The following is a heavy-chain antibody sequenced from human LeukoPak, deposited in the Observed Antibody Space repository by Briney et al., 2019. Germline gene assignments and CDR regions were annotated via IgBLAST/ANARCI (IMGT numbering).Heavy chain of an antibody. Sequence: SETLSLTCAVYGGSFSGYYWSWIRQPPGKGLEWIGEINHSGSTNYNPSLKSRVTISVDTSKNQFSLKLSSVTAADTDVYYCARAYAGYYDSSGYSGDYWGQGTLVTVSS. CDR1: GGSFSGYY. CDR3: ARAYAGYYDSSGYSGDY. CDR2: INHSGST. D-gene: IGHD3-22*01. J-gene: IGHJ4*02. V-gene: IGHV4-34*01.